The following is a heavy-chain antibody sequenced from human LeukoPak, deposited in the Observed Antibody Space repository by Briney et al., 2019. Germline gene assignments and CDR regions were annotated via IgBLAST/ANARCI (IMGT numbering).Heavy chain of an antibody. D-gene: IGHD3-22*01. V-gene: IGHV4-4*07. J-gene: IGHJ4*02. CDR2: IYTSGST. Sequence: SETLSLTCTVSGGSISSYYWSWFRQPAGKGLEWIGRIYTSGSTNYNPSLKSRVTMSGDTSKNQFSLKLSSVTAADTAVYFCARDLYYYDSSGYNPPFDYWGQGTLVTVSS. CDR3: ARDLYYYDSSGYNPPFDY. CDR1: GGSISSYY.